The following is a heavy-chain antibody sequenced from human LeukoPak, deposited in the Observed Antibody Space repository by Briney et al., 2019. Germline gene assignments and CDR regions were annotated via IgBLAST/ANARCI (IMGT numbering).Heavy chain of an antibody. V-gene: IGHV4-59*08. CDR3: ARPLRDDGSGWYRYFDY. CDR1: GGSISSYY. CDR2: IYYSGST. Sequence: SETLSLTCTVSGGSISSYYWNWIRQPPRKGLEWIGYIYYSGSTNYNPSLKSRVTISVDTSKNQFSLKLNSVTAADTAVYYCARPLRDDGSGWYRYFDYWGQGTLVTVSS. D-gene: IGHD6-19*01. J-gene: IGHJ4*02.